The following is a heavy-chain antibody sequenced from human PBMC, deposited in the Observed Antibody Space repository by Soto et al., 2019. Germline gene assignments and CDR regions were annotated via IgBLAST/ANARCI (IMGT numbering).Heavy chain of an antibody. V-gene: IGHV4-34*01. CDR3: ARGRDWLTGTRDMDV. J-gene: IGHJ6*03. Sequence: SETLSLTCAVYGGSFSGYYWSWIRQPPGKGLEWIGEINHSGSTNYNPSLKSRVTISVDTSKNQFSLKLSSVTAADTAVYYCARGRDWLTGTRDMDVWGKGTTVTVSS. CDR2: INHSGST. D-gene: IGHD1-7*01. CDR1: GGSFSGYY.